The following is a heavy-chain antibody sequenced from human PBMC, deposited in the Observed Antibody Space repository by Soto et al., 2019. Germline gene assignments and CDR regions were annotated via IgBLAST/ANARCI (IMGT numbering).Heavy chain of an antibody. CDR2: IYYSGST. J-gene: IGHJ5*02. CDR1: GGSISSGDYY. CDR3: ARLVQLLQGRWFDP. D-gene: IGHD1-1*01. V-gene: IGHV4-30-4*01. Sequence: SETLSLTCTVSGGSISSGDYYWSWIRQPPGRGLEWIGYIYYSGSTYYNPSLKSRVTISVDTSKNQFSLKLSSVTAADTAVYYCARLVQLLQGRWFDPWGQGTLVTVSS.